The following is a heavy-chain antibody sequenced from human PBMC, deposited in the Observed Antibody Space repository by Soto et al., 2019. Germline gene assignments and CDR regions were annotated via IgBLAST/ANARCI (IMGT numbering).Heavy chain of an antibody. D-gene: IGHD2-8*02. V-gene: IGHV3-74*01. CDR1: GFSFSSYW. CDR2: INTDGSST. Sequence: EVQLVESGGGLVQPGGSLRLSCADSGFSFSSYWMHWLRQGPEKGLVWVSRINTDGSSTNYADSVQGRFTISRDNAKSTLDLQMNSLRAEDTAVYYCARSPGGYYTGWGQGTVVTVSS. J-gene: IGHJ3*01. CDR3: ARSPGGYYTG.